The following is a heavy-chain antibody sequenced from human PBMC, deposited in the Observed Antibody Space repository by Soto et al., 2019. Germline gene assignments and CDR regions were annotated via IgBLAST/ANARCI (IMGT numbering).Heavy chain of an antibody. CDR3: ARGSAYSSSWYYFDY. J-gene: IGHJ4*02. V-gene: IGHV3-21*01. D-gene: IGHD6-13*01. Sequence: EVQLVESGGGLVKPGGSLRLSCAASGFTFSSYSMNWVRQAPGKGLEWVSSISSTSSYIYYADSVKGRFTISRDNAKNSQYLQMNSLRAEDTAVYYCARGSAYSSSWYYFDYWGQGTLVTVSS. CDR1: GFTFSSYS. CDR2: ISSTSSYI.